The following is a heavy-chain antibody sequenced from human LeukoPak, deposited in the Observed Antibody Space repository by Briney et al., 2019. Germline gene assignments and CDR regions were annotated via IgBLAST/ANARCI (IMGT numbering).Heavy chain of an antibody. V-gene: IGHV4-59*01. D-gene: IGHD3-10*01. CDR2: MYSSGTT. Sequence: SETLSLTCTVSGGSISSYYWSWIRQPPGKGLEWIGYMYSSGTTNYNPSLKSRVTISVDTSKSQFSLKLTSVTAADTAVYYCARGGGSGRGNWFDPWGQGSLVIVSS. J-gene: IGHJ5*02. CDR3: ARGGGSGRGNWFDP. CDR1: GGSISSYY.